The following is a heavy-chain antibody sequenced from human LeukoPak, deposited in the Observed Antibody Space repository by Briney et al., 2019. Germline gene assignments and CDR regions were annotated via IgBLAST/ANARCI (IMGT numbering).Heavy chain of an antibody. V-gene: IGHV4-39*01. J-gene: IGHJ4*02. CDR3: ARQKYSSGWYWRFDY. D-gene: IGHD6-19*01. CDR2: IYYSGST. Sequence: SETLSLTCTVSGGSISSSSYYWGWLRQPPGKGLEGIGSIYYSGSTYYHPSLKSRVTISVDTSKNQFSLKLSSVTAADTAVYYCARQKYSSGWYWRFDYWGQGTLVTVSS. CDR1: GGSISSSSYY.